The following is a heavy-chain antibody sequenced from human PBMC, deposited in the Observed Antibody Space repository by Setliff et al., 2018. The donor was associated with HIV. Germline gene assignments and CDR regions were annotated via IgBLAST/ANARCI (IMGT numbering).Heavy chain of an antibody. D-gene: IGHD3-3*01. J-gene: IGHJ4*02. CDR1: GGIFSSYA. V-gene: IGHV1-2*02. CDR3: ARDLSTHWSGYSLGF. CDR2: INPKFGGT. Sequence: ASVKVSCKASGGIFSSYAINWVRQAPGQGLEWMGWINPKFGGTLYAQKFRGRVTMTRDMSINTVYVELSSLSSDDTAVYYCARDLSTHWSGYSLGFWGPGTLVTVSS.